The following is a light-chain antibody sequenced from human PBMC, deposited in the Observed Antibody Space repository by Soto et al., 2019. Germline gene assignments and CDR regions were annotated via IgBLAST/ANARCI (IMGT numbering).Light chain of an antibody. CDR3: QEYGSSRT. Sequence: EIVLTQSPGTLSLSSGETATLSCRASQSVSSSYLAWYQQKPGQAPRLLIYGASSRAPGISDRFSGSGSGTDFTLTISRLEPEDFAVYYCQEYGSSRTFGQGTKVEIK. CDR2: GAS. J-gene: IGKJ1*01. V-gene: IGKV3-20*01. CDR1: QSVSSSY.